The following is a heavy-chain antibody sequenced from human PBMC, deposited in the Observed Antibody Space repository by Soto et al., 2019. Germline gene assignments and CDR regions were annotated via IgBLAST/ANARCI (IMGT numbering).Heavy chain of an antibody. CDR2: IIPIFGTA. CDR3: ARSQGGSSSLDIYYYYYYGMDV. D-gene: IGHD2-15*01. J-gene: IGHJ6*02. CDR1: GGTFSSYA. V-gene: IGHV1-69*01. Sequence: QVQLVQSGAEVKKPGSSVKVSCKAPGGTFSSYAISWVRQAPGQGLEWMGGIIPIFGTANYAQKFQGRVTITADESAXXXXXXXXXXXXXXXXVYYCARSQGGSSSLDIYYYYYYGMDVWGQGTTVTVSS.